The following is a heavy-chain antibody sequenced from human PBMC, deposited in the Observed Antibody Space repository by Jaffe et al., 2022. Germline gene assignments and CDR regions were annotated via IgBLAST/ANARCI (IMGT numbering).Heavy chain of an antibody. CDR3: AKGENSGGSSSPFDY. CDR2: IRYDGSNK. Sequence: QVQLVESGGGVVQPGGSLRLSCAASGFTFSSYGMHWVRQAPGKGLEWVAFIRYDGSNKYYADSVKGRFTISRDNSKNTLYLQMNSLRAEDTAVYYCAKGENSGGSSSPFDYWGQGTLVTVSS. V-gene: IGHV3-30*02. CDR1: GFTFSSYG. J-gene: IGHJ4*02. D-gene: IGHD6-6*01.